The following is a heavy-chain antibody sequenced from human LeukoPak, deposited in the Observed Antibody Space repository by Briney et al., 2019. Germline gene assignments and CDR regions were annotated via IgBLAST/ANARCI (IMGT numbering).Heavy chain of an antibody. CDR1: GFTFSSYA. Sequence: GGSLRLSCAASGFTFSSYAMSWVRQAPGKGLEWVSAISGSGGSTYYADSVKGRFTISRDNSKNTLYLQMNSLRAEDTAVYYCAKDRLKSSGWYFYYFDYWGQGTLVTVSS. J-gene: IGHJ4*02. CDR2: ISGSGGST. V-gene: IGHV3-23*01. CDR3: AKDRLKSSGWYFYYFDY. D-gene: IGHD6-19*01.